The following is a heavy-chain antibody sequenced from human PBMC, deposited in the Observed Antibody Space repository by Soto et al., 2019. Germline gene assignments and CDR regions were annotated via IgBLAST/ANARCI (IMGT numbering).Heavy chain of an antibody. Sequence: LSLTCTVSGGSISSGGYYWSWIRQHPGKGLEWIGYIYYSGSTYYNPSLKSRVTISVDTSKNQFSLKLSSVTAADTAVYYCAREPLTVAGDDVAFDIWGQGTMVTVSS. CDR1: GGSISSGGYY. CDR2: IYYSGST. D-gene: IGHD6-19*01. CDR3: AREPLTVAGDDVAFDI. J-gene: IGHJ3*02. V-gene: IGHV4-31*03.